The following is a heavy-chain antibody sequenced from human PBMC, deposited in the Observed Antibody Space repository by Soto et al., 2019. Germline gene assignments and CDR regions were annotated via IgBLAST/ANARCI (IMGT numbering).Heavy chain of an antibody. Sequence: PGESLKISCKVSGYNFDTSWIGWVRQMPGKGLEWMGIIFPADSDTRYSPSFQGQVTLSVDKSISTAFLQMNSLRVEDTAVYYCATLSTQFDRWGQGNLVTVSS. J-gene: IGHJ5*02. CDR1: GYNFDTSW. CDR3: ATLSTQFDR. D-gene: IGHD1-1*01. V-gene: IGHV5-51*01. CDR2: IFPADSDT.